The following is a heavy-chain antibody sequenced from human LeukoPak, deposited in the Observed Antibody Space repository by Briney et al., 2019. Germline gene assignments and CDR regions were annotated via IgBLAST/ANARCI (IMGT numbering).Heavy chain of an antibody. V-gene: IGHV3-30*18. J-gene: IGHJ4*02. D-gene: IGHD2-21*02. CDR2: ISYDGSNK. CDR1: GFTFSSYG. Sequence: GRSLRLSCAASGFTFSSYGMHWVRQAPGKGLEWVAVISYDGSNKYYADSVKGRFTISRDNSKNTLYLQMNSLRAEDTAVYYCAKGLAYCGGDCYSYFDYWGQGTLVTVSS. CDR3: AKGLAYCGGDCYSYFDY.